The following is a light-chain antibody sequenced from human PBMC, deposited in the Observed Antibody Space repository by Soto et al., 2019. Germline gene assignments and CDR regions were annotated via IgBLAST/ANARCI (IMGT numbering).Light chain of an antibody. Sequence: QSALTQPPSASGTPGQRVTISCSGSSSNIGSNTVNWYQQLPGTAPKLLIYSNNQRPSGVPDRFSGSKSGTSAPLAISGLQSEDEANYYCAAWDDSLNGRVFGTGTKVTAL. CDR1: SSNIGSNT. V-gene: IGLV1-44*01. CDR3: AAWDDSLNGRV. CDR2: SNN. J-gene: IGLJ1*01.